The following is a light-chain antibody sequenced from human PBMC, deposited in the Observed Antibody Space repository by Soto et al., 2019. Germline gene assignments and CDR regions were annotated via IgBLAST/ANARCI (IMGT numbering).Light chain of an antibody. CDR2: WAS. CDR1: QSVLYSSNNKNY. Sequence: DLVLTPSPDSLSVSLGDRATINCKSSQSVLYSSNNKNYLAWYQQKPGQPPKLLIYWASTRESGVPDRFSGSGSGTEFTLTISRLEPEDFAVYYCQQYGSSPRTFGQGTRLEIK. J-gene: IGKJ5*01. V-gene: IGKV4-1*01. CDR3: QQYGSSPRT.